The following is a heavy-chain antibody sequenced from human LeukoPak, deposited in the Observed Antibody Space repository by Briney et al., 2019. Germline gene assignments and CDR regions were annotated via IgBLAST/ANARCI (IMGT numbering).Heavy chain of an antibody. CDR1: GFTFSNAW. CDR2: IIGSGDNT. J-gene: IGHJ4*02. V-gene: IGHV3-23*01. Sequence: GGSLRLSCAASGFTFSNAWMSWVRQVPGKGLEWVSGIIGSGDNTYYTDSVKGRFTISRDNSKNTLYLQMNSLRDEDTAVYYCAKGDGSWNFDSWGQGTLVTVSS. D-gene: IGHD6-13*01. CDR3: AKGDGSWNFDS.